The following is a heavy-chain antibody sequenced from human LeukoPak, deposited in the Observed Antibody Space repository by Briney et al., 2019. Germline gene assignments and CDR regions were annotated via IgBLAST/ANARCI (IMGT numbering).Heavy chain of an antibody. CDR3: ARVKYNWNHAYYYYYMDV. V-gene: IGHV4-59*01. CDR2: IYYSGST. Sequence: SETLSLXCTVSGGSISSYYWSWIRQPPGKGLEWIGYIYYSGSTNYNPSLKSRVTISVDTSKNQFSLKLSSVTAADTAVYYCARVKYNWNHAYYYYYMDVWGKGTTVTVSS. J-gene: IGHJ6*03. D-gene: IGHD1-20*01. CDR1: GGSISSYY.